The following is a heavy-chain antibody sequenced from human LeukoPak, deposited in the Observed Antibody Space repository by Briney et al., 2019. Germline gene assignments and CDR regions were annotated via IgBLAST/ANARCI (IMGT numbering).Heavy chain of an antibody. CDR3: ASGVEAPYYDYVWGSYRYPLPFDY. D-gene: IGHD3-16*02. CDR2: IYSGGST. CDR1: GFTFSSNY. J-gene: IGHJ4*02. Sequence: PGGSLRLSCAASGFTFSSNYMSWVRQAPGKGLEWVSVIYSGGSTYYADSVKGRFTISRDNSKNTLYLQMNSLRAEDTAVYYCASGVEAPYYDYVWGSYRYPLPFDYWGQGTLVTVSS. V-gene: IGHV3-53*01.